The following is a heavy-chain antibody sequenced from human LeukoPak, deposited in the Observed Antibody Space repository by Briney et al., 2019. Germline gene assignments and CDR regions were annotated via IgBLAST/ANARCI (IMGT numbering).Heavy chain of an antibody. D-gene: IGHD2-15*01. Sequence: SVKVSCKASGFTFTSSAMQWVRQARGQRLEWIGWIVVSSGNTNYAQKFQERVTITRDMSTSTAYMELSSLRSEDTAVYYCAADGRYCSGGSCHYFDYWGQGTLVTVSS. V-gene: IGHV1-58*02. CDR3: AADGRYCSGGSCHYFDY. CDR2: IVVSSGNT. CDR1: GFTFTSSA. J-gene: IGHJ4*02.